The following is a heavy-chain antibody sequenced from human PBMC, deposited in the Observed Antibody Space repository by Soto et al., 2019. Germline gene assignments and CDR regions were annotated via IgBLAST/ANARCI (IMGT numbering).Heavy chain of an antibody. D-gene: IGHD2-2*01. CDR1: GGSISSSNL. Sequence: SETLSLTYAVSGGSISSSNLWSWVRQPPGKGLEWIGEIYHSGSTNYNPSLKSRVTISVDKSKNQFSLKLSSVTAADTAVYYCAREKGRVVRYYYGMDVWGQGTTVTVS. J-gene: IGHJ6*02. V-gene: IGHV4-4*02. CDR3: AREKGRVVRYYYGMDV. CDR2: IYHSGST.